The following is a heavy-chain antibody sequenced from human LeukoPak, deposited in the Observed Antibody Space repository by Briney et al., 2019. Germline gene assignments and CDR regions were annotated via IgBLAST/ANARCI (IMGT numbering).Heavy chain of an antibody. CDR3: ATRGGDSEVDF. CDR1: GGSISSSSYY. D-gene: IGHD4-17*01. Sequence: ETLSLTCTVSGGSISSSSYYWGWIRQPPGKGLEWVANIKQDGGEKYYMDSVEGRFTISRDNARNSLFLQMNNLRAEDTAVYYCATRGGDSEVDFWGQGTLVSVSS. V-gene: IGHV3-7*01. CDR2: IKQDGGEK. J-gene: IGHJ4*02.